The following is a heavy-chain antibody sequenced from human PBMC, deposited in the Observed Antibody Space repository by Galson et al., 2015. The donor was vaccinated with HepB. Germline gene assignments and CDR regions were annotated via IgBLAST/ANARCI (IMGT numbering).Heavy chain of an antibody. V-gene: IGHV3-74*01. Sequence: SLRLSCAASGFTFRSHWRHWVRQAPGKGLVWVSRFNRDGSSANYAASVKGRFAISRDNAKNTLYLQMSSLRAEDTAVYYCARGIEVVPDASGMDVWGQGTTVTVSS. J-gene: IGHJ6*02. D-gene: IGHD2-2*01. CDR2: FNRDGSSA. CDR1: GFTFRSHW. CDR3: ARGIEVVPDASGMDV.